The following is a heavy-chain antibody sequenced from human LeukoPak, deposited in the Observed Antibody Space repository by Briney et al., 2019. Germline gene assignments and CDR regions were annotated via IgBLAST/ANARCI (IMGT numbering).Heavy chain of an antibody. D-gene: IGHD3-22*01. CDR1: GYTFTSYG. J-gene: IGHJ3*02. Sequence: ASVKVSCMASGYTFTSYGISWVRQAPGQGLEWMGWISAYNGNTNYAQKLQGRVTMTTDTSTSTAYMELRSLRSDDTAVYYCARGIDTYYYDSSGYYYIGSDAFDIWGQGTMVTVSS. CDR2: ISAYNGNT. V-gene: IGHV1-18*01. CDR3: ARGIDTYYYDSSGYYYIGSDAFDI.